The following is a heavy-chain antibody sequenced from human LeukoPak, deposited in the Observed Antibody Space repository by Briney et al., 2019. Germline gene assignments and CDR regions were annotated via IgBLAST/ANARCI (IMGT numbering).Heavy chain of an antibody. CDR1: GFTFSNYA. V-gene: IGHV3-64D*06. D-gene: IGHD2-15*01. CDR3: AKDPVVAAPDY. CDR2: INTDGGST. J-gene: IGHJ4*02. Sequence: GGSLRLSCSASGFTFSNYAMHWVRQAPGKGLEYVSAINTDGGSTYYADSVKGRFTISRDNSKNTLYLQVSSLRAEDTAVYYCAKDPVVAAPDYWGQGTLVTVSS.